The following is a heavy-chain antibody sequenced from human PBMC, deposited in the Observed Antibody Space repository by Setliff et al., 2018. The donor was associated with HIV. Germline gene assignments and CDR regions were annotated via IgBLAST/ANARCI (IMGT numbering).Heavy chain of an antibody. V-gene: IGHV3-23*01. J-gene: IGHJ1*01. CDR3: AQAQTSVSGSYYQYLQH. CDR2: IIGSETT. D-gene: IGHD3-10*01. Sequence: LRLSCAASGFTLSSHSMNWVRQAPGRGLEWVAGIIGSETTYYADSVKGRFAISRDNSKNTLYLRMNSLRAEDTAVYYCAQAQTSVSGSYYQYLQHWGQGTLVTVSS. CDR1: GFTLSSHS.